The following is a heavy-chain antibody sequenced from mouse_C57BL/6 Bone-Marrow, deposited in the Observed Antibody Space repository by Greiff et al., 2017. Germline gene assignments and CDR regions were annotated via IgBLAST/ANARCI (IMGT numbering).Heavy chain of an antibody. J-gene: IGHJ2*01. CDR2: IYPTSGRT. V-gene: IGHV1-55*01. CDR1: GYTFTSYW. CDR3: ARSGPLGRSFDY. Sequence: QVQLQQPGAELVKPGASVKMSCKASGYTFTSYWITWVKQRPGQGLEWIGDIYPTSGRTNYNEKFKSKAILTVDTSSNTAYMQLSFLTSEDSAVFYCARSGPLGRSFDYWGQGTTLTVSS. D-gene: IGHD4-1*01.